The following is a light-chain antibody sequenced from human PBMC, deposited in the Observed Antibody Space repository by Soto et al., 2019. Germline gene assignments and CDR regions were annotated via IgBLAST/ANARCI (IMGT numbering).Light chain of an antibody. CDR2: LEGSGTY. CDR3: ETWDSNTRV. V-gene: IGLV4-60*02. J-gene: IGLJ1*01. CDR1: SGHSSYI. Sequence: QPVLTQSSSASASLGSSDKLTCTLSSGHSSYIIAWHQQQPGKAPRYLMNLEGSGTYNKGSGVPDRFSGSSSGADRYLIISNLQFEDEADYYCETWDSNTRVFGTGTKLTVL.